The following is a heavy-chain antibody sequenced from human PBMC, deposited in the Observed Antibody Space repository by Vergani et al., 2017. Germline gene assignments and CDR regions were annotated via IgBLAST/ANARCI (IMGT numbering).Heavy chain of an antibody. J-gene: IGHJ4*02. V-gene: IGHV1-3*01. Sequence: QVQLVQSGAEVKKPGASVKVSCKASGYIFTSYVMHWVRQAPGQRLEWMGWINAGNGNTKYSQKFQGRVTITRDTSASTAYMELSSLRFEDTAVYYCVRDEAVFVGGTTGLNYWGQGTLVTVSS. D-gene: IGHD4-17*01. CDR3: VRDEAVFVGGTTGLNY. CDR2: INAGNGNT. CDR1: GYIFTSYV.